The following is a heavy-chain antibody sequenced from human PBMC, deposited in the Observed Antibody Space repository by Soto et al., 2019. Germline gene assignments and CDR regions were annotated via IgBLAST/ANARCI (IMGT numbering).Heavy chain of an antibody. CDR1: GYTFTGYY. CDR3: ARDIGSGPQYYFDY. Sequence: QVQLVQSGAEVKKPGASVKVSCKASGYTFTGYYMHWVRQAPGQGLEWMGWINPNSGGTKYAKKFQGWVTMTRDTSISTAYMELRRLSSDDTAVYFCARDIGSGPQYYFDYWGQGTLVTVSS. J-gene: IGHJ4*02. D-gene: IGHD6-19*01. V-gene: IGHV1-2*04. CDR2: INPNSGGT.